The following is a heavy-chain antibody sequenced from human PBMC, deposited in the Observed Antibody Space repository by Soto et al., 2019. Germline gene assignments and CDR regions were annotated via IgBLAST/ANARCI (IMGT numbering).Heavy chain of an antibody. CDR1: GGSISVYY. CDR2: IYTSGIT. V-gene: IGHV4-4*07. Sequence: QMQLQESGPGLVKPSETLSLTCTVSGGSISVYYWSWIRQPAGKGLEWIGRIYTSGITNYNPSLQSRVTMSVDTSKNQFSLKLSSVTAADTAVYYCAREPASRRYNWFDPWGQGTLVTVSS. CDR3: AREPASRRYNWFDP. J-gene: IGHJ5*02.